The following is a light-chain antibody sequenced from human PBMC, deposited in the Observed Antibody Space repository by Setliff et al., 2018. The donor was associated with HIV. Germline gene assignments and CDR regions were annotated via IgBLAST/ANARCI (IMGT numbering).Light chain of an antibody. CDR1: SSDIGSSNF. Sequence: QSALTQPASVSGSPGQSITISCTGTSSDIGSSNFVSWYQQHPGKAPKVMIYNVDKRPSRVSNRFSGSKSGNTASLTISGLQTEDEADYYCSSYSINNLYVFATGTKV. J-gene: IGLJ1*01. CDR2: NVD. CDR3: SSYSINNLYV. V-gene: IGLV2-14*03.